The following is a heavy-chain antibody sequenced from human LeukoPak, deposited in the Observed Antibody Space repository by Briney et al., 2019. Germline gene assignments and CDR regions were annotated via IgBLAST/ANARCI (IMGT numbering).Heavy chain of an antibody. CDR1: GGSISSYY. J-gene: IGHJ6*02. Sequence: SETLSLTCTVSGGSISSYYWSWIRQPAGKGLEWIGRVYTSGSTNYNPSLKSRVTMSVDTSKNQFSLKLSSVTAADTAVYYCARAEGDILTGTGYYYGMDVWGQGTTVTVSS. CDR3: ARAEGDILTGTGYYYGMDV. D-gene: IGHD3-9*01. V-gene: IGHV4-4*07. CDR2: VYTSGST.